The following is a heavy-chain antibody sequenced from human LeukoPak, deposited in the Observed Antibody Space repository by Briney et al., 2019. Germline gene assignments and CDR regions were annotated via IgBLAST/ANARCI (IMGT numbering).Heavy chain of an antibody. D-gene: IGHD3-22*01. CDR1: GYTFTIYY. Sequence: ASVKVSCKASGYTFTIYYMHWVRQAPAQGVEWMGIINPSGGHKSYVQKFQGRVTMTRDMSTSTVYMVLSSLRSEDRDVYYCARGGDYYDSSGYYYLWGQGTLVTVSS. CDR2: INPSGGHK. J-gene: IGHJ5*02. V-gene: IGHV1-46*01. CDR3: ARGGDYYDSSGYYYL.